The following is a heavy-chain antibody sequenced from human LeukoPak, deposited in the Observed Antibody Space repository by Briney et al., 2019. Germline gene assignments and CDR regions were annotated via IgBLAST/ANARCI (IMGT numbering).Heavy chain of an antibody. D-gene: IGHD2-2*01. Sequence: ASVKVSCKASGYTFTSYYIHWVRQAPGQGLEWMGLINPSAGGTSYAQKFQDRVTMTRDMSTTTVYLGLNSLRSEDTAVYYCARGGCSTTSCYHFDSWGQRALVTVSS. CDR3: ARGGCSTTSCYHFDS. J-gene: IGHJ4*02. CDR2: INPSAGGT. V-gene: IGHV1-46*01. CDR1: GYTFTSYY.